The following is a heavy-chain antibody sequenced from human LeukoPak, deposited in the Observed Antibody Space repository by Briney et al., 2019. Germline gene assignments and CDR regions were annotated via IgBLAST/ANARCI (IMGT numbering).Heavy chain of an antibody. CDR2: IKQDGSEK. CDR3: AREVLRYFDWSYALDY. V-gene: IGHV3-7*01. CDR1: GFTFSSYW. D-gene: IGHD3-9*01. Sequence: PGGPLRLSCAASGFTFSSYWMSWVRQAPGKGLEWVANIKQDGSEKYYVDSVKGRFTISRDNAKNSLYLQMNSLRAEDTAVYYCAREVLRYFDWSYALDYWGQGTLVTVSS. J-gene: IGHJ4*02.